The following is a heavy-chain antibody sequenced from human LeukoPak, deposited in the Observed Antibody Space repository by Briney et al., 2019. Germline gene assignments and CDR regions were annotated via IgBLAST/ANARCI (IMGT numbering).Heavy chain of an antibody. CDR2: SYYSGST. D-gene: IGHD6-13*01. CDR1: GXSISSYY. CDR3: ARHTDIAALSSLNY. V-gene: IGHV4-59*08. J-gene: IGHJ4*02. Sequence: PSETLSLTCTVSGXSISSYYGSWIRQTPGKGLEWIGDSYYSGSTNYNPSLKSRVTISVDTSKNQFSLKLSSVTAADTAVYYCARHTDIAALSSLNYWGQGTLVTVSS.